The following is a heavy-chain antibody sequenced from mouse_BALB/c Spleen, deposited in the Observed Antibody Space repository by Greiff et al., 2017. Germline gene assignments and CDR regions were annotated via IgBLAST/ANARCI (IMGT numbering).Heavy chain of an antibody. CDR1: GFSLTRYG. D-gene: IGHD2-4*01. CDR2: IWSGGST. Sequence: QVQLKQSGPGLVQPSQSLSITCTVSGFSLTRYGVHWVRQSPGKGLEWLGVIWSGGSTDYNAAFISRLSISKDNSKSQVFFKMNSLQANDTAIYYCARDDYEGHPWYSDVWGAGTTVTVSS. V-gene: IGHV2-2*02. CDR3: ARDDYEGHPWYSDV. J-gene: IGHJ1*01.